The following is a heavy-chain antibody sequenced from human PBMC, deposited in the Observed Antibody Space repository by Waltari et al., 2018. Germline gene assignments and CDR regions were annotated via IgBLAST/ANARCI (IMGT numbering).Heavy chain of an antibody. Sequence: QVQLQQWGAGLLKPSETLSLTCAVYGGSFSGYYWSWIRQPPGKGLEWIGEINHSGSTNYNPSLKSRVTISVDTSKNQFSLKLGSVTAADTAVYYCARRGDFWSGRLRSNWFDPWGQGTLVTVSS. V-gene: IGHV4-34*01. CDR2: INHSGST. CDR3: ARRGDFWSGRLRSNWFDP. CDR1: GGSFSGYY. J-gene: IGHJ5*02. D-gene: IGHD3-3*01.